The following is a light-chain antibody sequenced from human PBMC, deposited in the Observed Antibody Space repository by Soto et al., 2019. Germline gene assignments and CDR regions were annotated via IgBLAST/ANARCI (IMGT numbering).Light chain of an antibody. Sequence: ELVMPKSPATMSVSPGAGSPLSCRERQRVRTKLAWYPQKAGQAPRLLIYGASTRATGVSDRFSGSGSGTEYTLTISRLQSEDFAVYYCQQYDTWPSITCGQGTRLEI. J-gene: IGKJ5*01. V-gene: IGKV3-15*01. CDR2: GAS. CDR1: QRVRTK. CDR3: QQYDTWPSIT.